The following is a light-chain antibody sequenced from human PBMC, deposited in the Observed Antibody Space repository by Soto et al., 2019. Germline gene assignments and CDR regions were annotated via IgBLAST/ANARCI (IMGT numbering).Light chain of an antibody. CDR1: QSISIW. Sequence: DIQMTQSPSTLSASVGVRVTITCRASQSISIWLAWYQQKPGKAPKLLIFNASTLKSGIPSRFSGSGSGTEFTLTIHGLQPDDFASYYCQQYTGYSTWTFGQGTKVEF. CDR2: NAS. V-gene: IGKV1-5*01. CDR3: QQYTGYSTWT. J-gene: IGKJ1*01.